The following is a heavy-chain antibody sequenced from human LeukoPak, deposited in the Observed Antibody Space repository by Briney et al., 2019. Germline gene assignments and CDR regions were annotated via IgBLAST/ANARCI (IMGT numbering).Heavy chain of an antibody. CDR3: ARGGDGTRIDY. J-gene: IGHJ4*02. D-gene: IGHD5-24*01. CDR2: ISYSGST. Sequence: PSETLSLTCTVSGASISSSSWSWIRQPPGKGLEYIGYISYSGSTNYNPSLKSRVTISVDTSKNQFSLKLSSVTAADTAVYYCARGGDGTRIDYWGQGTLVTVSS. V-gene: IGHV4-59*01. CDR1: GASISSSS.